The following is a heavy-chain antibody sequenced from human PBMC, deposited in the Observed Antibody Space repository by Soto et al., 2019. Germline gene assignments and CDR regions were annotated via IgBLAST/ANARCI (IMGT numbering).Heavy chain of an antibody. CDR3: ARAYDILTGYYYYYYMDV. J-gene: IGHJ6*03. CDR2: IYPGDSDT. V-gene: IGHV5-51*01. Sequence: VRQMPGKGLEWMGIIYPGDSDTRYSPSFQGQVTISADKSISTAYLQWSSLKASDTAMYYCARAYDILTGYYYYYYMDVWGKGTTVTVSS. D-gene: IGHD3-9*01.